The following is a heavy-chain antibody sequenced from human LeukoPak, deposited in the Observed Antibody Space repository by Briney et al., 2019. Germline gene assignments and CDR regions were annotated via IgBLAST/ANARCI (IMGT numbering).Heavy chain of an antibody. CDR1: GFTFSSFD. V-gene: IGHV3-13*01. CDR3: VRGRNNNYYDDSGYSPY. D-gene: IGHD3-22*01. CDR2: IGTLLDT. J-gene: IGHJ4*02. Sequence: PGGSLRRSCAASGFTFSSFDMHWVRQAPGKGLEWVSGIGTLLDTDYPDSLKGRFTISRENAKNSVFLQMNNVRAGDTAVYYCVRGRNNNYYDDSGYSPYWGRGTLVTVSS.